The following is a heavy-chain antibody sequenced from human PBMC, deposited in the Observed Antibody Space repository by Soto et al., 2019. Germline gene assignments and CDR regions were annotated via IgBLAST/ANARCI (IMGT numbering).Heavy chain of an antibody. J-gene: IGHJ4*02. CDR2: ISPRDDTT. CDR1: GYTFVNYA. V-gene: IGHV1-46*01. Sequence: ASVKVSCKASGYTFVNYALYWVRQAPGQGLEWMGIISPRDDTTIYAHNFQGRLTMTRDTSTRTLYMELSSLRSEDTAVYYCVRGGGTLDYWGQGTLVTVSS. CDR3: VRGGGTLDY.